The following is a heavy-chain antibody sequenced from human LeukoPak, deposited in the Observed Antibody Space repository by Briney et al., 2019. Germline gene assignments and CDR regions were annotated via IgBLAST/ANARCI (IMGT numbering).Heavy chain of an antibody. D-gene: IGHD3-10*01. CDR2: IYTSGST. CDR3: AREGEVTADY. V-gene: IGHV4-61*02. J-gene: IGHJ4*02. Sequence: SQTLSLTCTVSGGSISSGSYYWSWIRQPAGKGLEWIGRIYTSGSTNYNPSLKSRVTISVDTSKNQFSLKLSSVTAADTAVYYCAREGEVTADYWGQGTLVTVSS. CDR1: GGSISSGSYY.